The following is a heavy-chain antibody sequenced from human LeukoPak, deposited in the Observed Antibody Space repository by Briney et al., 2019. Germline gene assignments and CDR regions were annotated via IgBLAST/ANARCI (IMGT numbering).Heavy chain of an antibody. Sequence: SETLSLTCTVSGGSISSSSYYWGWIRQPPGKGLEWIGSIYYSGSTYYNPSLKSRVTISVDTSKNQFSLKLSSVTAADTAVYYCAGISYGVLDYWGQGTLVTVSS. CDR2: IYYSGST. D-gene: IGHD4-17*01. J-gene: IGHJ4*02. V-gene: IGHV4-39*07. CDR3: AGISYGVLDY. CDR1: GGSISSSSYY.